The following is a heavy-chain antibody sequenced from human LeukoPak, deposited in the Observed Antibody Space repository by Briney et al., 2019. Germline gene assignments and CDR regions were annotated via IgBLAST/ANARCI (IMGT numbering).Heavy chain of an antibody. Sequence: GGSLRLSCAASGFTFSSYGMHWVRQAPGKGLEWVAFIRYDGSNKYYAGSVKGRFTISRDNSKNTLYLQMNSLRAEDTAVYYCAKDTEDSSGYIPDYWGQGTLVTVSS. J-gene: IGHJ4*02. CDR3: AKDTEDSSGYIPDY. D-gene: IGHD3-22*01. CDR2: IRYDGSNK. V-gene: IGHV3-30*02. CDR1: GFTFSSYG.